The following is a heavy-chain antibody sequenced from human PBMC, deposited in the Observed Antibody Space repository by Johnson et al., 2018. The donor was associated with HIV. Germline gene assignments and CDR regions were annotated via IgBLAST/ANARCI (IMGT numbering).Heavy chain of an antibody. D-gene: IGHD1-26*01. CDR1: GFTVSSNY. CDR2: ISSGGST. Sequence: VQLVESGGVVVHPGGSLRLSCAASGFTVSSNYMSWVRQAPGKGLEWVSVISSGGSTYYADSVKGRFTIYRDNSKNTLYLQMTSLRAEDTAVYYCAKDSRRWGAFSDAFDIWGQGTMVTVSS. J-gene: IGHJ3*02. V-gene: IGHV3-66*01. CDR3: AKDSRRWGAFSDAFDI.